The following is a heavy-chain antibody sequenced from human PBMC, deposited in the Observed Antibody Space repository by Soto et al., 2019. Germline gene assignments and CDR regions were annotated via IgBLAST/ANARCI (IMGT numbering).Heavy chain of an antibody. CDR1: GYTFTSYA. J-gene: IGHJ3*02. V-gene: IGHV1-3*05. Sequence: QVQLVQSGAEEKKPGASVKVSCKASGYTFTSYAMHWVRQAPGQRLEWMGWINAGNGNTKYSQKFQGRVTITRDTSAGTAYMELSSLRSEDTAVYYCARGDTAMVWSYKEGGVSNDAFDIWGQGTMVTVSS. CDR2: INAGNGNT. CDR3: ARGDTAMVWSYKEGGVSNDAFDI. D-gene: IGHD5-18*01.